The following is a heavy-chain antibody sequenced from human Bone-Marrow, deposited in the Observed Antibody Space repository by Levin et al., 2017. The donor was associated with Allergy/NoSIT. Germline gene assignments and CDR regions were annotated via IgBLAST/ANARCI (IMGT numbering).Heavy chain of an antibody. CDR3: VGHSASTLGWSMDV. CDR1: GFNFEVYG. Sequence: GGSLRLSCAASGFNFEVYGIHWVRQAPGKGLEWVSIISYDGSEKYFADSVKGRFTISRDNAKNTVSLQINSLRNEDTALYYCVGHSASTLGWSMDVWGQGTMVTVSS. CDR2: ISYDGSEK. J-gene: IGHJ6*02. V-gene: IGHV3-30*03. D-gene: IGHD3-10*01.